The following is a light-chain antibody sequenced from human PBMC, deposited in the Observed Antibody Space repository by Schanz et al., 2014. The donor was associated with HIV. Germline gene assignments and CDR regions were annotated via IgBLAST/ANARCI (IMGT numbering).Light chain of an antibody. CDR2: DNN. Sequence: QSVLTQPPSVSGAPGQRVTISCTGSSSNIGAGYDVHWYQQLPGTAPKLLIYDNNKRPSGIPDRFSGSKSGTSATLGITGLQTGDEADYYCGTWENTLTGEIFGGGTKVTVL. V-gene: IGLV1-51*01. J-gene: IGLJ2*01. CDR3: GTWENTLTGEI. CDR1: SSNIGAGYD.